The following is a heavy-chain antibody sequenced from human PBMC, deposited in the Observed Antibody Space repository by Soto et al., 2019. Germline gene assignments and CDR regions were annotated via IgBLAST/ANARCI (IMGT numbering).Heavy chain of an antibody. CDR1: GGSISSSSYY. V-gene: IGHV4-39*01. CDR3: ARHLGEGYGDYSPYYFDY. J-gene: IGHJ4*02. D-gene: IGHD4-17*01. CDR2: IYYSGST. Sequence: SETLSLTCTVSGGSISSSSYYWGWIRQPPGKGLEWIGSIYYSGSTYYNPSLKSRVTISVDTSKNQFSLKLSSVTAADTAVYYCARHLGEGYGDYSPYYFDYWGQGTLVTVSS.